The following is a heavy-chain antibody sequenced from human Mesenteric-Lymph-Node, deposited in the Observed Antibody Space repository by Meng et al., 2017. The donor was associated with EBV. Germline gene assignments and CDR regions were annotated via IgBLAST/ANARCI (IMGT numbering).Heavy chain of an antibody. CDR3: ARVPSIAAAGYATFNY. D-gene: IGHD6-13*01. CDR1: GYTFTSYG. CDR2: IGAYNGNT. Sequence: VQRGQAGAEGKKPGASVKVSCKASGYTFTSYGISWVRQAPGQGLEWMGWIGAYNGNTNYAQKVQGRVTMTTDTSTTTAYMELRSLRSDDTAVYYCARVPSIAAAGYATFNYWGQGTLVTVSS. V-gene: IGHV1-18*01. J-gene: IGHJ4*02.